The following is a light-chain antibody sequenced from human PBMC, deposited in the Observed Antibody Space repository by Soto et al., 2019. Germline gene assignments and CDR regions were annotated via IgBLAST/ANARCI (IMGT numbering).Light chain of an antibody. Sequence: EFVLTQSPGTLSLSPGERATLSCRASQSVGSSYLAWYQQKPGQAPRLLIYGASSRATGIPDRFSGSGSGTDFTLTVSRLEPEDFAVYYCQQYGSSPITFGQGTRLEMK. J-gene: IGKJ5*01. CDR1: QSVGSSY. CDR3: QQYGSSPIT. CDR2: GAS. V-gene: IGKV3-20*01.